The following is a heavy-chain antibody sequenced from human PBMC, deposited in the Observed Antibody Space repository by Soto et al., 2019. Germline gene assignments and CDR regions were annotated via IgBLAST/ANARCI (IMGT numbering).Heavy chain of an antibody. D-gene: IGHD6-13*01. V-gene: IGHV1-2*04. J-gene: IGHJ6*02. CDR3: ARGGVAAAGYYGMDV. Sequence: GASVKVSCKASGYTFTGYYMHWVRQAPGQGLEWMGWINPNSGGTNYAQKFQGWVTMTRDTSISTAYMELSRLRSDDTAVYYCARGGVAAAGYYGMDVWGQGTTVTVSS. CDR1: GYTFTGYY. CDR2: INPNSGGT.